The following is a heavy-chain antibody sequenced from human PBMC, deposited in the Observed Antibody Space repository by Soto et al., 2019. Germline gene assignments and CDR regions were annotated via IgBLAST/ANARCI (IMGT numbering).Heavy chain of an antibody. V-gene: IGHV3-33*01. J-gene: IGHJ3*02. D-gene: IGHD5-12*01. Sequence: RLSCAASGVTFSSYGMHCVRQAPGKGLEWVAVIWYDGSNKYYADSVKGRFTISRDNSKNTLYLQMNSLRAEDTAVYYCARTQRRDGYNFHAFYSWGQGTMVTVPS. CDR1: GVTFSSYG. CDR2: IWYDGSNK. CDR3: ARTQRRDGYNFHAFYS.